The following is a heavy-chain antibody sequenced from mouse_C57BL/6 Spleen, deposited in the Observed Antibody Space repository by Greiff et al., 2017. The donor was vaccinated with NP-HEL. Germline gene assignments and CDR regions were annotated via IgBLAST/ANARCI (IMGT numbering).Heavy chain of an antibody. J-gene: IGHJ4*01. CDR1: GYTFTSYW. V-gene: IGHV1-59*01. CDR2: IDPSDSYT. CDR3: ARRVGYYERNAMDY. D-gene: IGHD2-3*01. Sequence: QVQLQQPGAELVRPGTSVKLSCKASGYTFTSYWMHWVKQRPGQGLEWIGVIDPSDSYTNYNQKFKGKATLTVDTSSSTAYMQLSSLTSEDSAVYYCARRVGYYERNAMDYWGQGTSVTVSS.